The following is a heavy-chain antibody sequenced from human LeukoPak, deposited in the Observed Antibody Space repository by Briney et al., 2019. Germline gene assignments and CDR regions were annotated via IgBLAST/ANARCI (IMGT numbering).Heavy chain of an antibody. D-gene: IGHD5-24*01. V-gene: IGHV4-30-4*01. CDR1: GGSISSGDYY. Sequence: SETLSLTCTVSGGSISSGDYYWSWIRQPPGKGLEWIGYVYYSGSTYYNPSLKSRVTISVDTSKDQFSLRLSSVTAADTAVYYCARNRRDGYNYVPDYWGQGTLVTVSS. CDR3: ARNRRDGYNYVPDY. CDR2: VYYSGST. J-gene: IGHJ4*02.